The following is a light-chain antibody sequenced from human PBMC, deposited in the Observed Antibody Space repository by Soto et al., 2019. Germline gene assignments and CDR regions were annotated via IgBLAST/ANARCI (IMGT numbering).Light chain of an antibody. CDR3: QQYGSSPRFT. CDR2: GAS. V-gene: IGKV3-20*01. Sequence: EVVLTQSPGTLSLSPGERATLSCRASQSVSSSYLAWYQQKPGQAPRLLIYGASSRATGIPDRFSGSGSGTDFTLTISRLVPEDFAVDYCQQYGSSPRFTFGPGTKVDIK. J-gene: IGKJ3*01. CDR1: QSVSSSY.